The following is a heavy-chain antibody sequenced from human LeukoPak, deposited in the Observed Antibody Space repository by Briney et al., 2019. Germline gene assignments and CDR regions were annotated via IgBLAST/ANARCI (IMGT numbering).Heavy chain of an antibody. CDR1: VDSISSYY. CDR3: ASLPGYCIITTCHHFDY. D-gene: IGHD2-2*01. J-gene: IGHJ4*02. V-gene: IGHV4-59*08. Sequence: SETLSLTCTVSVDSISSYYWSWIRQPPGKGLEWIGYIYYSGSTNYNPSLKSRVTISVDTSKNQFSLKLSSVTAADTAVYYCASLPGYCIITTCHHFDYWGQGTLVTVSS. CDR2: IYYSGST.